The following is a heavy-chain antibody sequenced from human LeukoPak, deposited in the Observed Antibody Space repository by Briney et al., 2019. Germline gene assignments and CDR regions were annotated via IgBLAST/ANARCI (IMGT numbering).Heavy chain of an antibody. J-gene: IGHJ4*02. Sequence: PSETLSLTCGVSSYSISSGYYWGWIRQPPGKGRAWIGTIYHSGSTYYNPSLKRRVTLSVDTSKNQLSLKLSSVTAADTAVYYCARESRLSSGWYMDYWGQGTLVTVSS. CDR2: IYHSGST. CDR1: SYSISSGYY. CDR3: ARESRLSSGWYMDY. D-gene: IGHD6-19*01. V-gene: IGHV4-38-2*02.